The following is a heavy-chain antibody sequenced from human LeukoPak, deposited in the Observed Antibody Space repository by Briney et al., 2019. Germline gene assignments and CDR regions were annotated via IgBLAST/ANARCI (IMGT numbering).Heavy chain of an antibody. Sequence: SVKVSCKASGGTFSSYAISWVRQAPGQGLEWMGGIIPIFGTANYAQKFQGRVTITTDESTSTVYMELSSLRSEDTAVYYCARGIVGATPLDYWGQGTLVTVSS. V-gene: IGHV1-69*05. CDR2: IIPIFGTA. CDR3: ARGIVGATPLDY. D-gene: IGHD1-26*01. CDR1: GGTFSSYA. J-gene: IGHJ4*02.